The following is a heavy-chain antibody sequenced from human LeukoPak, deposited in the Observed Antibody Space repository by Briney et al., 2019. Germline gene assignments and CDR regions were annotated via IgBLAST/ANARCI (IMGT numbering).Heavy chain of an antibody. CDR3: ARGRRRSSGWSFDY. Sequence: PSETLSLTCAVYGGSFSGYYWSWIRQPPGKGLEWIGEINHSGSTNYNPSLESRVTISGDTSKNQFSLNLSSVTAADTAVYYCARGRRRSSGWSFDYWGQGSLVTVSS. J-gene: IGHJ4*02. CDR2: INHSGST. D-gene: IGHD6-19*01. V-gene: IGHV4-34*01. CDR1: GGSFSGYY.